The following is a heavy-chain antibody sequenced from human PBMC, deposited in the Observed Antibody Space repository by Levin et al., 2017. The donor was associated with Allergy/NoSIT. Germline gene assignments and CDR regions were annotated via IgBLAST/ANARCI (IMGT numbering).Heavy chain of an antibody. CDR1: GFTFSSYA. Sequence: GGSLRLSCAASGFTFSSYAMSWVRQAPGKGLEWVSAISGSGGSTYYADSVKGRFTISRDNSKNTLYLQMNSLRAEDTAVYYCAKAQKYYYDSSGMGAFDIWGQGTMVTVS. J-gene: IGHJ3*02. CDR3: AKAQKYYYDSSGMGAFDI. V-gene: IGHV3-23*01. CDR2: ISGSGGST. D-gene: IGHD3-22*01.